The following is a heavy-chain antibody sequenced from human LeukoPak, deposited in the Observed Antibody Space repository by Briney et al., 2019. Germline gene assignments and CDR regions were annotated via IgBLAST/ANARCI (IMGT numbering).Heavy chain of an antibody. D-gene: IGHD1-7*01. CDR3: ARHAITGTHDWFDP. Sequence: GSLRLSCAASGFTFSNYAMSWVRQAPGKGLEWIGSIYYSGSTYYNLSLESRVTISVDTSKNQFSLKLSSVTAADTAVYFCARHAITGTHDWFDPWGQGTLVTVSS. V-gene: IGHV4-39*01. CDR2: IYYSGST. J-gene: IGHJ5*02. CDR1: GFTFSNYA.